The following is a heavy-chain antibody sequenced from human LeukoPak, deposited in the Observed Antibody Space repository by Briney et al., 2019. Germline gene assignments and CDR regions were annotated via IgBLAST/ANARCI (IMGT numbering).Heavy chain of an antibody. Sequence: GGSLRLSCEASGFTFSRYVMSWVRQAPGKGLEWVSTISGDGGGTYYADSVKGRFSISRDSSKNILYLQMNSLRAEDTAVYYCAKDRCSNGVGCYYYYMDVWGKGTTVTISS. J-gene: IGHJ6*03. CDR2: ISGDGGGT. CDR1: GFTFSRYV. D-gene: IGHD2-8*01. CDR3: AKDRCSNGVGCYYYYMDV. V-gene: IGHV3-23*01.